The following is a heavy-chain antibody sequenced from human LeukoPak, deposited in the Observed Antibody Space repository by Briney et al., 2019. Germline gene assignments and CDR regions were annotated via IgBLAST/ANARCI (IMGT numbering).Heavy chain of an antibody. Sequence: GESLKISCKGSGYSFINYWTGWVRQMPGKGLEWMGIISPGDSEARYSPSFQGQVIFSADKSISTAYLQWSSLKASDTAMYYCARRGSGVDYWGQGTLVTVSS. D-gene: IGHD3-10*01. CDR2: ISPGDSEA. CDR3: ARRGSGVDY. V-gene: IGHV5-51*01. J-gene: IGHJ4*02. CDR1: GYSFINYW.